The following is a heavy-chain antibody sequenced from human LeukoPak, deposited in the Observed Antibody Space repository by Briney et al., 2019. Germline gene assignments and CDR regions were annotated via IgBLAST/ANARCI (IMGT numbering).Heavy chain of an antibody. V-gene: IGHV3-21*01. D-gene: IGHD5-18*01. J-gene: IGHJ5*02. Sequence: GGSLRLSCAASGFTFSNYAMNWVRQAPGKGLEWVSSISSSSSYIYYAGSVKGRFTISRDNAKNSLYLQMNSLRAEDTAVYYCASGGYSYGRRYNWFDPWGQGTLVTVSS. CDR3: ASGGYSYGRRYNWFDP. CDR1: GFTFSNYA. CDR2: ISSSSSYI.